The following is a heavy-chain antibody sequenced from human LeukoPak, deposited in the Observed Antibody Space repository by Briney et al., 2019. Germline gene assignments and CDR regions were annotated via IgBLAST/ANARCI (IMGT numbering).Heavy chain of an antibody. J-gene: IGHJ3*02. CDR2: IYSGGST. Sequence: GGSLRLSCAASGFTVSSSYMNWVRQAPGKGLEWVSVIYSGGSTYYADSVKGRFTISRDNSKNTLYLQMNSLRVEDTAVYYCARAPDRSGSYYGGFDIWGQGTMVTVSS. D-gene: IGHD3-10*01. CDR1: GFTVSSSY. CDR3: ARAPDRSGSYYGGFDI. V-gene: IGHV3-53*01.